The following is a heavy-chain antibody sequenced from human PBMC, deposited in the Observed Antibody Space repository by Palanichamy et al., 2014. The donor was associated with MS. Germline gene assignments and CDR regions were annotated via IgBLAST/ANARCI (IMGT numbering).Heavy chain of an antibody. V-gene: IGHV1-69-2*01. CDR3: VRDNWSDV. J-gene: IGHJ5*02. CDR2: VDPEDGET. CDR1: GYTFTDYC. Sequence: EVQLVQSGAEVKKSGTAVKISCKISGYTFTDYCILWVQQAPGKWLQWMGLVDPEDGETIYSESFQGRVTMSADTSTDTAYMELRSLTSEDTAVYYCVRDNWSDVWGQGTLVTVSS.